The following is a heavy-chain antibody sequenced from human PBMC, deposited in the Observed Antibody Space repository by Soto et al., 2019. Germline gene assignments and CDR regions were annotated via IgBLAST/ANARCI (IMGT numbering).Heavy chain of an antibody. J-gene: IGHJ4*02. D-gene: IGHD6-13*01. CDR1: GFTFSSYD. Sequence: GGSLRLSCAASGFTFSSYDMHWVRQATGKGLEWVSAIGTAGDTYYPGSVKGRFTISRENAKNSLYLQMNSLRAEDTAVYYCASARKAAGLIFDYWGQGTLVTVSS. CDR3: ASARKAAGLIFDY. V-gene: IGHV3-13*01. CDR2: IGTAGDT.